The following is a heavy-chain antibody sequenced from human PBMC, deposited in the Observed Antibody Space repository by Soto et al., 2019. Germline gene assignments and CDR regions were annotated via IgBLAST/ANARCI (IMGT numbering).Heavy chain of an antibody. V-gene: IGHV4-59*01. CDR3: AREGAVAGTGFGY. D-gene: IGHD6-19*01. CDR2: IYYGGIT. Sequence: SETLSLTCTVSDVSISGYYWSWIRQPPGKGLEWIGYIYYGGITNYNPSLKSRVTMSVDTSKNQFSLKLSSVTAADTAVYYCAREGAVAGTGFGYWGQGALVTVSS. CDR1: DVSISGYY. J-gene: IGHJ4*02.